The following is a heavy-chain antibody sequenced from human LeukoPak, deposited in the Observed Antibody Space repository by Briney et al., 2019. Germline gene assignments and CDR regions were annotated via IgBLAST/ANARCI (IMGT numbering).Heavy chain of an antibody. V-gene: IGHV3-21*01. CDR2: ISSSSSYI. J-gene: IGHJ6*04. CDR1: GFKFSSYS. Sequence: GGSLRLSCAASGFKFSSYSMKWVRQAPGKGLEWVSFISSSSSYIYYADSVKGRFTISRDNAKNSLYLQMNSLRAEDTAVYYCAELGITMIGGVWGKGTTVTISS. CDR3: AELGITMIGGV. D-gene: IGHD3-10*02.